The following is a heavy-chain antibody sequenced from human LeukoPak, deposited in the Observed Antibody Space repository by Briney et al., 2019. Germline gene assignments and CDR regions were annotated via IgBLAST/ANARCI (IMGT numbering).Heavy chain of an antibody. Sequence: ASVKVSCKASGYTFTSYGISWVRQAPGQGLEWMGWISAYNGNTNYAQKLQGRVTTTTDTSTSTAYMELRSLRSDDTAVYYCARHYYDSSGYYGNDYWGQGTLVTVSS. CDR1: GYTFTSYG. CDR3: ARHYYDSSGYYGNDY. V-gene: IGHV1-18*01. J-gene: IGHJ4*02. CDR2: ISAYNGNT. D-gene: IGHD3-22*01.